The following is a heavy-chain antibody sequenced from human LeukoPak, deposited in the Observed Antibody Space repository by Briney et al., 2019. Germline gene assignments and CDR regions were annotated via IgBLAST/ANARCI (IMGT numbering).Heavy chain of an antibody. J-gene: IGHJ4*02. D-gene: IGHD3-16*01. CDR1: GGTFSSYA. CDR3: ARGVNDYVWGTFSY. V-gene: IGHV1-69*13. Sequence: ALVKVSCKASGGTFSSYAISWVRQAPGQGLEWMGGIIPIFGTANYAQKFQGRVTITAEESTSTAYMELSSLRSEDTAVYYCARGVNDYVWGTFSYWGQGTLVTVSS. CDR2: IIPIFGTA.